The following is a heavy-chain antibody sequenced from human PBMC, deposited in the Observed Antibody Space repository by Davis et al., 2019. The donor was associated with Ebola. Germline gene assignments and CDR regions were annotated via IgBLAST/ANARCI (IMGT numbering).Heavy chain of an antibody. CDR1: GFTFSKIW. D-gene: IGHD1-26*01. CDR3: ATDIGAPLDY. Sequence: PGGSLRPSCPASGFTFSKIWMNWVRQAPGKGLEWVGRIKSTTDGGTTDSAAPLRGRFSIPRDDSKRTVYLQMNSLKTEDTAVYYCATDIGAPLDYWGQGTLVTVSS. V-gene: IGHV3-15*01. CDR2: IKSTTDGGTT. J-gene: IGHJ4*02.